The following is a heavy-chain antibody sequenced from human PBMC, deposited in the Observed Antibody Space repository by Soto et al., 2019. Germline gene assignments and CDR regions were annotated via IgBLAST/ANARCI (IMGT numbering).Heavy chain of an antibody. CDR1: GFTFSNAW. CDR3: TTGVPYGDYAENYYYYYMDV. J-gene: IGHJ6*03. CDR2: IKSKTDGGTT. Sequence: GGSLRLSCAASGFTFSNAWMSWVRQAPGKGLEWVGRIKSKTDGGTTDYAAPVKGRFTISRDDSKNTLYLQMNSLKTEDTAVYYCTTGVPYGDYAENYYYYYMDVWGKGTTVTVSS. D-gene: IGHD4-17*01. V-gene: IGHV3-15*01.